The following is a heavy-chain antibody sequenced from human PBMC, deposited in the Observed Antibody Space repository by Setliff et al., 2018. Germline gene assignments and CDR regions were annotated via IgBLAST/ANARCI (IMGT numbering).Heavy chain of an antibody. CDR2: IRSSGSYI. V-gene: IGHV3-21*01. D-gene: IGHD2-15*01. J-gene: IGHJ4*02. CDR3: ARTCSGSGCYAGLES. Sequence: GGSLRLSCAASGFTFSSYSMNWVRQAPGKGLEWVSFIRSSGSYIYYGDSVKGRFTISRDNSKNTLYLQMNSLSPEDTAVYYCARTCSGSGCYAGLESWGQGTPVTVSS. CDR1: GFTFSSYS.